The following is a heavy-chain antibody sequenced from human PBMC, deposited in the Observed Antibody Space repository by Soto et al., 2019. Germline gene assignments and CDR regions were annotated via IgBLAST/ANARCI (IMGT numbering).Heavy chain of an antibody. CDR1: GYTFTDYY. Sequence: QVQLVQSGAEVKKPGASVKVSCKASGYTFTDYYMNWVRQAPGQGLEWMGWINPNNGVTNYAQKFQGRVTMTRDTSISTAYVDLSRLRSDDTALYYCARGALIVANWFDPWGQGTQVTVSS. CDR2: INPNNGVT. CDR3: ARGALIVANWFDP. D-gene: IGHD5-12*01. J-gene: IGHJ5*02. V-gene: IGHV1-2*02.